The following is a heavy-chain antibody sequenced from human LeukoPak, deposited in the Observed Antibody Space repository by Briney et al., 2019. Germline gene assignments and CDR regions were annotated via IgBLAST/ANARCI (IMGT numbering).Heavy chain of an antibody. CDR3: ARGANYGEDYFDY. Sequence: SETLSLTCTVSGGSISSYYWNWIRQPPGKGLEWIGYIYYSGSTNYNPSLKSRVTISVDTSKNRFSLKVSSVTAADTAVYYCARGANYGEDYFDYWGQGTLVTVSS. CDR2: IYYSGST. CDR1: GGSISSYY. D-gene: IGHD1-7*01. J-gene: IGHJ4*02. V-gene: IGHV4-59*01.